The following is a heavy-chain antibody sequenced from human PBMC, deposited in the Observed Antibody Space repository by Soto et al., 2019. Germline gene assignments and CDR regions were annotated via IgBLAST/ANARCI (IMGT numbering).Heavy chain of an antibody. CDR2: INAGNGNT. CDR3: ARAPGGSSSFVDY. Sequence: QVQLVQSGAEEKKPGASVKVSCKASGYTFTSYAMHWVRQAPGQRLEWMGWINAGNGNTKYSQKFQGRVTITRDTSARAAYMELGSLRSEDTAVYYCARAPGGSSSFVDYWGQGTLVTVSS. J-gene: IGHJ4*02. D-gene: IGHD6-6*01. CDR1: GYTFTSYA. V-gene: IGHV1-3*05.